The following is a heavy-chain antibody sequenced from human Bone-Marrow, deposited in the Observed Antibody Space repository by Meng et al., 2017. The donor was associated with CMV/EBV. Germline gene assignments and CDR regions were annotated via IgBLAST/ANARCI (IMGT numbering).Heavy chain of an antibody. D-gene: IGHD2-21*02. V-gene: IGHV1-3*01. J-gene: IGHJ4*02. CDR1: GYTFTAYA. CDR2: INADNGDT. CDR3: VKDRGGTGDVDF. Sequence: TFGYTFTAYAIHWVRQAPGQRFEWMGWINADNGDTQYSQKVQGRVIITRDRSASTSYMALNNLRPDDTAIYYCVKDRGGTGDVDFWGQGTLVTVSS.